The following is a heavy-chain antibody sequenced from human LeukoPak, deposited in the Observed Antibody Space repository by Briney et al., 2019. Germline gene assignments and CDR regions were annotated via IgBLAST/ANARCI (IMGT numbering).Heavy chain of an antibody. CDR2: INYSGTT. CDR3: ARHEAQDFDY. CDR1: GGSISSSNYY. Sequence: PSETLSLTCTVSGGSISSSNYYWGWIRQPPGKGLEWIGSINYSGTTYYSSSLKSRVIISVDTSKNQFSLKLSSVTATDTAVYYCARHEAQDFDYWGQGTLVTVSS. J-gene: IGHJ4*02. V-gene: IGHV4-39*01.